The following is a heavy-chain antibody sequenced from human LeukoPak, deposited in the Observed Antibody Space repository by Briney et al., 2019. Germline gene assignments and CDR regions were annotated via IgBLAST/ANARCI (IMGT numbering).Heavy chain of an antibody. CDR2: ISSSSSYI. J-gene: IGHJ4*02. Sequence: GGSLRLSCAASGFTFSAFWMHWVRQAPGKGLEWVSSISSSSSYIYYADSVKGRFTISRDNAKNSLYLQMNSLRAEDTAVYYCARVGLSGSYPFDYWGQGTLVTVSS. D-gene: IGHD1-26*01. V-gene: IGHV3-21*01. CDR3: ARVGLSGSYPFDY. CDR1: GFTFSAFW.